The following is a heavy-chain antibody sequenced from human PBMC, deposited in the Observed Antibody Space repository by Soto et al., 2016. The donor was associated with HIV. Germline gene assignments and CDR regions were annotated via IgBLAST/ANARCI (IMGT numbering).Heavy chain of an antibody. CDR1: GFKFNTYS. Sequence: LVESGGGLVKPGGSLRLSCIVSGFKFNTYSMNWVRQAPGKGLEWVSSISSSGYYTYYADSVKGRFTISRDNAKNSLYLQMTTLRAEDTAIYYCTRDASLNYDILTGHTADYYYYGMDVWGQGTTVTVSS. CDR2: ISSSGYYT. CDR3: TRDASLNYDILTGHTADYYYYGMDV. J-gene: IGHJ6*02. V-gene: IGHV3-21*01. D-gene: IGHD3-9*01.